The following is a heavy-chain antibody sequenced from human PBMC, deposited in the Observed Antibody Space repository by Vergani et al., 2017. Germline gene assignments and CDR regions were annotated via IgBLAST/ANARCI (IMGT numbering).Heavy chain of an antibody. CDR3: AKXHKTTDKYYYYYYYMDV. CDR1: GFTFSSYA. J-gene: IGHJ6*03. V-gene: IGHV3-23*01. CDR2: ISGSGGST. D-gene: IGHD4-17*01. Sequence: EVQLLESGGGLVQPGGSLRLSCAASGFTFSSYAMSWVRQAPGKGLEWVSAISGSGGSTYYADSVKGRFTIARDNSKNTLYLQMNSLRAEETAVYYCAKXHKTTDKYYYYYYYMDVWGKGTTVTVSS.